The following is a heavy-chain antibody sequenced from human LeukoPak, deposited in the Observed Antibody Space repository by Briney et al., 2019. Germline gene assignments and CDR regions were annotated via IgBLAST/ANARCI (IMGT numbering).Heavy chain of an antibody. Sequence: GASVKVSCKASGYTFTSYDINWVRQATGQGLEWMGWMNPNSGNTGYAQKFQGRVTMTEDTSTDTAYMELSSLRSEDTAVYYCATFRGSYRYFDYWGQGTLVTVSS. CDR1: GYTFTSYD. J-gene: IGHJ4*02. CDR2: MNPNSGNT. V-gene: IGHV1-8*02. CDR3: ATFRGSYRYFDY. D-gene: IGHD1-26*01.